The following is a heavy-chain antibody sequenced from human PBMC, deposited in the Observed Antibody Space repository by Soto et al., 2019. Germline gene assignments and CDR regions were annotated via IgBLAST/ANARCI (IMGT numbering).Heavy chain of an antibody. CDR2: INPNSGGT. CDR3: ARALPWHCSDGSCQPVTLCYYDYGMEV. D-gene: IGHD2-15*01. CDR1: GYTFTVYY. Sequence: ASLKVACKASGYTFTVYYMHWVQQAPGQGLEWMGWINPNSGGTNYAQKLQGWVTMTRDTSISTAYMERSRLRSDDTALYYCARALPWHCSDGSCQPVTLCYYDYGMEVWCQGPTVTVS. V-gene: IGHV1-2*04. J-gene: IGHJ6*02.